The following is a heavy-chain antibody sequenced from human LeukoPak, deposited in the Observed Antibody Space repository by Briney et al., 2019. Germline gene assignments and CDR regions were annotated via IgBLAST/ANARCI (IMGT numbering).Heavy chain of an antibody. Sequence: SVKVSCKASGGIFSSYAISWVRQAPGQGLEWMGGIIPIFGTANYAQKFQGRVTITADGSTSTAYMELSSLRSEDTAVYCCATCARNFYCYRFDYWGQGTLVTVSS. D-gene: IGHD2-2*02. V-gene: IGHV1-69*01. J-gene: IGHJ4*02. CDR2: IIPIFGTA. CDR3: ATCARNFYCYRFDY. CDR1: GGIFSSYA.